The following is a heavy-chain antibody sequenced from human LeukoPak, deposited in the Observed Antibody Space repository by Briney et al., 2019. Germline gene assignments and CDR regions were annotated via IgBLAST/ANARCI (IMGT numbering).Heavy chain of an antibody. D-gene: IGHD3-3*01. CDR3: ARDGDFWSGTYFDY. J-gene: IGHJ4*02. V-gene: IGHV3-33*01. CDR2: IWYDGSNK. CDR1: GCTFSSYG. Sequence: GGSLRLSCAASGCTFSSYGMHWVRQAPGKGLEWVAVIWYDGSNKYYADSVKGRFTISRDNSKNTLYLQMNSLRAEDTAVYYCARDGDFWSGTYFDYWGQGTLVTVSS.